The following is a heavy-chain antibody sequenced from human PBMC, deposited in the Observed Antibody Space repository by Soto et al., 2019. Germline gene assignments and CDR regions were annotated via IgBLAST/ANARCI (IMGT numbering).Heavy chain of an antibody. CDR2: ISSSGSTI. V-gene: IGHV3-48*03. Sequence: GGSLRLSCAASGFTFSSYEMNWVRQAPGKGLEWVSYISSSGSTIYYADSVKGRFTISRDNAKNSLYLQMNSLRAEDTAVYYCAREIQQPMDVWGQGTTVPVSS. D-gene: IGHD5-18*01. J-gene: IGHJ6*02. CDR3: AREIQQPMDV. CDR1: GFTFSSYE.